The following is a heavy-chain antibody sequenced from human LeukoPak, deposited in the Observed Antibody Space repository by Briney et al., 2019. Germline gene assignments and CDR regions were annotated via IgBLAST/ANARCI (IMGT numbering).Heavy chain of an antibody. CDR3: ARVQKKRGTMIVAGAFDI. Sequence: ASVKVSCKASGYTFTGYYMHWVRQAPGQGLEWMGWINPNSGGTNYAQKFQGRGTMTRDTSTSTAYMELSRLRSDDTAVYYCARVQKKRGTMIVAGAFDIWGQGTMVTVSS. J-gene: IGHJ3*02. CDR1: GYTFTGYY. D-gene: IGHD3-22*01. V-gene: IGHV1-2*02. CDR2: INPNSGGT.